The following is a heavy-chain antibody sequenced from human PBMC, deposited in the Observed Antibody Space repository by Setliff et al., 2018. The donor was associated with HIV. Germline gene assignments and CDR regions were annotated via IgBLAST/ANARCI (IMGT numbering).Heavy chain of an antibody. J-gene: IGHJ4*02. CDR3: ARGFDYAQRPPLYYFDY. V-gene: IGHV4-34*09. CDR1: GRSFSGYY. CDR2: INHSGNP. D-gene: IGHD2-2*01. Sequence: PSETLSLTCAVYGRSFSGYYWNWIRQSPGKGLEWIGEINHSGNPFYNPSLRSRVTISLDTSKNQFSLKLSSVTAADTAVYYCARGFDYAQRPPLYYFDYWGQGTLVTVSS.